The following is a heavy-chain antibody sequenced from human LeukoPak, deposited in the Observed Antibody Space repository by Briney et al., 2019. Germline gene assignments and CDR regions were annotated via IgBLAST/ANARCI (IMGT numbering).Heavy chain of an antibody. J-gene: IGHJ4*02. CDR2: MSNTGIT. Sequence: PSETLSLTCTVSGGSISSYFWNWIRQPPGQGLEWIGYMSNTGITKYNPSLKGRVTISADTSKNQFSLNLKSVTAADTAVYYCAKASVATAVLFDSWGQGTLVAVSS. CDR1: GGSISSYF. V-gene: IGHV4-59*01. CDR3: AKASVATAVLFDS. D-gene: IGHD5-12*01.